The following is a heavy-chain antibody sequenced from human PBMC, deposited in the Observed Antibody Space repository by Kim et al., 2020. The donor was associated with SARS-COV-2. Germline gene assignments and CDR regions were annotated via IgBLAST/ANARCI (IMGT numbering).Heavy chain of an antibody. CDR3: ARDSSGWYRGRYFDY. J-gene: IGHJ4*02. CDR2: IYYSGST. Sequence: SETLSLTCTVSGGSISSYYWSWIRQPPGKGLEWIGYIYYSGSTNYNPSLKSRVTISVDTSKNQFSLKLSSVTAADTAVYYCARDSSGWYRGRYFDYWGQGTLVTVSS. V-gene: IGHV4-59*13. CDR1: GGSISSYY. D-gene: IGHD6-19*01.